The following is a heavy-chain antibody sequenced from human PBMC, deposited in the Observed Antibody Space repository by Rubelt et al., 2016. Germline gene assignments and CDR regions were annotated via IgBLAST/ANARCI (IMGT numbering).Heavy chain of an antibody. V-gene: IGHV1-69*01. D-gene: IGHD1-26*01. J-gene: IGHJ4*02. CDR2: IIPIFGTA. CDR3: ARGGGSYYPFDY. CDR1: GGTFSSYA. Sequence: VSCKASGGTFSSYAISWVRQALGQGLEWMGGIIPIFGTANYAQKFQGRVTITADESTSTAYMELSSLRSEDTAVYYCARGGGSYYPFDYWGQGTLVTVSS.